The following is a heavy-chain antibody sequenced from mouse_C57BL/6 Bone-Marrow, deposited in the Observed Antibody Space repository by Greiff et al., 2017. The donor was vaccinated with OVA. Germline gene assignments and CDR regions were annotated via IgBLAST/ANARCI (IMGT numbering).Heavy chain of an antibody. J-gene: IGHJ2*01. V-gene: IGHV1-15*01. CDR2: IDPETGGT. CDR1: GYTFTDYE. D-gene: IGHD2-4*01. CDR3: TRRRDYDCDPHY. Sequence: VQLQQSGAELVRPGASVTLSCKASGYTFTDYEMHWVKQTPVHGLEWIGAIDPETGGTAYNQKFKGKATLTADKSSSTAYMELRSLTSEDSAVNCCTRRRDYDCDPHYWGKGTTLTVSS.